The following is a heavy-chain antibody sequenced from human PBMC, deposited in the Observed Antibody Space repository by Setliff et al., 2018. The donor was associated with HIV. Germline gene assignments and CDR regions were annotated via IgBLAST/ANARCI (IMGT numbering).Heavy chain of an antibody. Sequence: GASVKVSCKASGYTFTSYYMHWVRQAPGQELEWMGIINPSGGSTSYAQKFQGRVTMTRDTSTSTVYMELSSLRSEDTAIYYCARDPSYSPYYDFWSGYYPHDALDIWGQGTMVTVSS. CDR3: ARDPSYSPYYDFWSGYYPHDALDI. J-gene: IGHJ3*02. CDR1: GYTFTSYY. CDR2: INPSGGST. D-gene: IGHD3-3*01. V-gene: IGHV1-46*01.